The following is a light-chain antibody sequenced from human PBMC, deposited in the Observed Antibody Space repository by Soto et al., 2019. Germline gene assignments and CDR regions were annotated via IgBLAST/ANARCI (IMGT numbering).Light chain of an antibody. CDR3: QQDGNSPQT. CDR2: GAS. Sequence: EIVLTQSPGTLSLSPGERVTLSCRASQSVNSSYLAWYQHKPGQAPRLLIYGASTRATGIPDRFSGSGSGTDFTLTLARLEPGDFGVYYCQQDGNSPQTFGQGTKVDIK. CDR1: QSVNSSY. J-gene: IGKJ1*01. V-gene: IGKV3-20*01.